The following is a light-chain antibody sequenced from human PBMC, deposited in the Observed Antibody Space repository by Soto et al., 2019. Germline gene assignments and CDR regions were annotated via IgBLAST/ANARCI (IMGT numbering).Light chain of an antibody. CDR2: EVS. CDR1: SSDVGAYTY. Sequence: QSALTQPASVSGSPGQSITISCTGTSSDVGAYTYVSWYQQHPGKAPKLMIFEVSDRPSGVSNRFSGSKSGNTASLTISGLQAEDEADYYCSSYTTGNTLVFGGGTQLTVL. V-gene: IGLV2-14*01. J-gene: IGLJ2*01. CDR3: SSYTTGNTLV.